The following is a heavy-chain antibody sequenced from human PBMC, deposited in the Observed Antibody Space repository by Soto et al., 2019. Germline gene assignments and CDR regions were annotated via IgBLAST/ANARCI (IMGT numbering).Heavy chain of an antibody. CDR1: GDSIDSGAYY. D-gene: IGHD2-21*02. V-gene: IGHV4-31*03. Sequence: SETLSLTCTVSGDSIDSGAYYWSWIRQHPGEGLEWIGYIFSSGSTFYNPSRKSRVTISMDTSGKSFSLNLRSVTAADTAVYYCARVGPGIRYCGGDRYQNPNFDYWGQGTLVTVSS. J-gene: IGHJ4*02. CDR3: ARVGPGIRYCGGDRYQNPNFDY. CDR2: IFSSGST.